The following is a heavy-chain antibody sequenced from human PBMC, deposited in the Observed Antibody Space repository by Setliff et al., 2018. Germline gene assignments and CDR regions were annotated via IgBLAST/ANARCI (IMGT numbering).Heavy chain of an antibody. D-gene: IGHD1-26*01. CDR1: GDSISSRTYY. V-gene: IGHV4-61*09. Sequence: PSETLSLTCTVSGDSISSRTYYWSWIRQPAGKGLEWIGHIYTSWSTDFNPSLKSRVTMSVDASKNQISLKLMSVTAADTAVYYCASRNSDGGPEYFQHWGQGALVTVSS. J-gene: IGHJ1*01. CDR3: ASRNSDGGPEYFQH. CDR2: IYTSWST.